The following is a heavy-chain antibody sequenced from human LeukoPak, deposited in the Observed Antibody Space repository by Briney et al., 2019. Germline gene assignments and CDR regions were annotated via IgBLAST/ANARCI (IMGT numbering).Heavy chain of an antibody. CDR1: GGSFSGYY. J-gene: IGHJ6*03. CDR2: INHSGST. V-gene: IGHV4-34*01. D-gene: IGHD2-21*02. Sequence: PSETLSLTCAVYGGSFSGYYWSWIRQPPGKGLEWIGEINHSGSTNYNPSLKSRVTISVDTSKNQFSLKLSSVTAADTAVYYCARMGSEGDSSGALHYYMDVWGKGTTVTVSS. CDR3: ARMGSEGDSSGALHYYMDV.